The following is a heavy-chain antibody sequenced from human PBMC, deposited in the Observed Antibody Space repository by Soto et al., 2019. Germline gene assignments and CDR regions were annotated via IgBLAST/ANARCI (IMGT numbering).Heavy chain of an antibody. CDR2: IIPIFGTT. Sequence: QVQLVQSGTEVKNPGSSVKVSCKASGGTFSSYAINWVRQAPGQGLEWMGGIIPIFGTTNSAQKFQGRVTITADESTSTAYMELSSLRSEDTAVYYCARDDSGRGRFDPWGQGTLVTVSS. CDR3: ARDDSGRGRFDP. J-gene: IGHJ5*02. CDR1: GGTFSSYA. V-gene: IGHV1-69*01. D-gene: IGHD5-12*01.